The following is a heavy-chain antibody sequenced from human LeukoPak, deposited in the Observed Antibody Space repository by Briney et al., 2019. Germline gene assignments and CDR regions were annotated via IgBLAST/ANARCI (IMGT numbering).Heavy chain of an antibody. CDR1: GFTFSSYS. J-gene: IGHJ3*02. D-gene: IGHD3-22*01. CDR2: ISSSSSYI. V-gene: IGHV3-21*01. CDR3: ARGSSYDRYAFDI. Sequence: PGGSLRLSCAASGFTFSSYSMNWVRQAPGKGLEWVSSISSSSSYIYYADSVKGRFTISRDNAKNSLYLQMNSLRAEDTAVYYCARGSSYDRYAFDIWGRGTMVTASS.